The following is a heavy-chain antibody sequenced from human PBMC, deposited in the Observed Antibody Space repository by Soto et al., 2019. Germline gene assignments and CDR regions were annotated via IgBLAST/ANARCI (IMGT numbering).Heavy chain of an antibody. CDR1: GYTFTSYG. CDR3: ARDNHCSGGSCYSYYYYYGMDV. CDR2: ISAYNGNT. D-gene: IGHD2-15*01. V-gene: IGHV1-18*04. Sequence: ASVKVFCKASGYTFTSYGISWVRQAPGQGLEWMGWISAYNGNTNYAQKLQGRVTMTTDTSTSTAYMELRSLRSDDTAVYYCARDNHCSGGSCYSYYYYYGMDVWGQGTTVTVSS. J-gene: IGHJ6*02.